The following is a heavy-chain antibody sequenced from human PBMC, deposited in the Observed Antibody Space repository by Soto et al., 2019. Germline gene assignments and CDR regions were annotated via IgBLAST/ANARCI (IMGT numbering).Heavy chain of an antibody. CDR1: GGAISSSSYY. CDR2: IYYSGNT. CDR3: ARYYYGEIDY. D-gene: IGHD4-17*01. V-gene: IGHV4-39*01. Sequence: SETLSLTXTVSGGAISSSSYYWGWIRQPPGKGLEWIGSIYYSGNTNYNPPLKSRVTISVDTSKNQFSLKLSSVTAAYTAVYYCARYYYGEIDYWGQGTQVTVSS. J-gene: IGHJ4*02.